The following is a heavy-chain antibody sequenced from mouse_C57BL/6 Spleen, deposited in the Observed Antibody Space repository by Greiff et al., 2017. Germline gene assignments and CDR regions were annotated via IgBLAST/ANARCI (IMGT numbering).Heavy chain of an antibody. CDR1: GYTFTDYN. CDR3: ALLRWCAY. CDR2: INPDNGGT. Sequence: VQLQQSGPELVKPGASVKMSCKASGYTFTDYNMHWVKQSHGKSLEWLGYINPDNGGTSYNQEFKGKATLTVNKSSSTAYMELRSLTSEDSAVYYCALLRWCAYWGQGTLVTVSA. J-gene: IGHJ3*01. V-gene: IGHV1-22*01.